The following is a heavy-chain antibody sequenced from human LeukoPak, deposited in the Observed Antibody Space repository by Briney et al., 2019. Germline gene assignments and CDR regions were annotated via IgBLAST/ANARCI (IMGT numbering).Heavy chain of an antibody. CDR2: INHSGST. V-gene: IGHV4-34*01. D-gene: IGHD6-19*01. CDR1: GGSFSGYY. J-gene: IGHJ6*03. CDR3: AREQQWLVHYYMDV. Sequence: PSETLSLTCAVYGGSFSGYYWSWIRQPPGKGLEWIGEINHSGSTNYNPSLKSRVTISVDTSKNQFSLKLSSVTAADTAVYYCAREQQWLVHYYMDVWGKGTTVTISS.